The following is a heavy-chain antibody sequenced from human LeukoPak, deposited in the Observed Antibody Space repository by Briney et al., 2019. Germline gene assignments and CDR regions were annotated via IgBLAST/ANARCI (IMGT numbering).Heavy chain of an antibody. CDR3: TTGAPRAYSGSYSNC. CDR1: GFTFSNAW. CDR2: IKSKTDGGTT. J-gene: IGHJ4*02. V-gene: IGHV3-15*01. Sequence: NPGGSLRLSCAASGFTFSNAWMSWVRQAPGKGLECVGRIKSKTDGGTTDYAAPVKGKFTISREDSQNTLYLQMNSLKTEDTAVYFWTTGAPRAYSGSYSNCWGQGTLVTVSS. D-gene: IGHD1-26*01.